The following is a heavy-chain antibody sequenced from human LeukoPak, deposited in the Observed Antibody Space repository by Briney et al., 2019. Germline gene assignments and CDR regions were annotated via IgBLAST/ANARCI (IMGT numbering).Heavy chain of an antibody. J-gene: IGHJ5*02. D-gene: IGHD2-2*02. CDR1: GYTVTELS. Sequence: ASVKVSCKVSGYTVTELSMHWVRQSPGKGLEWMGGFHPEDGETIHAQKFQGRVTMTEDTSTDTAYMELSSLRSEDTAVYYCARVGGGRYCSSTSCYMRGWFDPWGQGTLVTVSS. CDR3: ARVGGGRYCSSTSCYMRGWFDP. CDR2: FHPEDGET. V-gene: IGHV1-24*01.